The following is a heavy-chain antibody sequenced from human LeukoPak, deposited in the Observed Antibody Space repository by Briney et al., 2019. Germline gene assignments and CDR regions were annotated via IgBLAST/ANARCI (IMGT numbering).Heavy chain of an antibody. D-gene: IGHD3-16*01. CDR1: GYSFTNSW. V-gene: IGHV5-51*01. CDR2: IYCGDSDT. J-gene: IGHJ6*03. Sequence: GESLKISCKGSGYSFTNSWIGWVRQTPGKGLEWMGMIYCGDSDTRYSPSFQDQVTISVDKSISTAYLQWSSLKASDTAMYYCSRSGGYYMDVWGKGTTVTVSS. CDR3: SRSGGYYMDV.